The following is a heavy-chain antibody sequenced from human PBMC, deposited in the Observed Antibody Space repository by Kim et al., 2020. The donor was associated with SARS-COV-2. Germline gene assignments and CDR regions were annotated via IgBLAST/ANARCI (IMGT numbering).Heavy chain of an antibody. CDR1: GGSISSYY. CDR2: IYTSGST. D-gene: IGHD4-4*01. CDR3: ARASLGSGTIPETTFDY. V-gene: IGHV4-4*07. J-gene: IGHJ4*02. Sequence: SETLSLTCTVSGGSISSYYWSWIRQPAGKGLEWIGRIYTSGSTNYNPSLKSRVTMSVVTSTNQFSLKLSPVTAADTAGYHCARASLGSGTIPETTFDYWGQGTLVSVSS.